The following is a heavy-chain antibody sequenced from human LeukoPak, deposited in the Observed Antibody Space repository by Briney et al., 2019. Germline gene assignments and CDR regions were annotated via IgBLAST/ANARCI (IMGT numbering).Heavy chain of an antibody. D-gene: IGHD3-22*01. CDR2: ISSSGSTI. V-gene: IGHV3-48*03. Sequence: PGRSLRLSCAASGFTFSSYAMNWVRQAPGKGLEWVSYISSSGSTIYYADSVKGRFTISRDNAKNSLYLQMNSLRAEDTAVYYCARGNLYYDSSGFDYWGQGTLVTVSS. CDR3: ARGNLYYDSSGFDY. CDR1: GFTFSSYA. J-gene: IGHJ4*02.